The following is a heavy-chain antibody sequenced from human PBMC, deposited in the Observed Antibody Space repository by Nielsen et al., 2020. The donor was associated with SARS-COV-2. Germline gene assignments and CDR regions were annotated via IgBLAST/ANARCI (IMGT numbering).Heavy chain of an antibody. J-gene: IGHJ5*02. Sequence: SQTLSLTCAISGDSVSSNSAAWNWIRQSPSRGLEWLGRTYYRSKWNNDHAVSVKSRITINTDTSQNQFSLQLDSVTPEDTAVYYCARGRYGNNWFNPWSQGTLVTVSS. D-gene: IGHD5-18*01. V-gene: IGHV6-1*01. CDR3: ARGRYGNNWFNP. CDR2: TYYRSKWNN. CDR1: GDSVSSNSAA.